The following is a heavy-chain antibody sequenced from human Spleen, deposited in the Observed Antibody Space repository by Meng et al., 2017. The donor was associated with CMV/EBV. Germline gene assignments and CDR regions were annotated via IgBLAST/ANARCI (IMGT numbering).Heavy chain of an antibody. J-gene: IGHJ4*02. CDR3: TTEYIASAEYYFDY. CDR2: IKSKTDGGTT. CDR1: FTFSNAW. Sequence: FTFSNAWMSWVRQAPGKGLEWVGRIKSKTDGGTTDYAAPVKGRFTISRDDSKNTLYLQTNSLKTEDTAVYYCTTEYIASAEYYFDYWGQGTLVTVSS. V-gene: IGHV3-15*01. D-gene: IGHD6-13*01.